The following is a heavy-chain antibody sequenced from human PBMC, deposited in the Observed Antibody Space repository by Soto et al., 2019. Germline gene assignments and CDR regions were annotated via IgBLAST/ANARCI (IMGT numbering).Heavy chain of an antibody. CDR2: ISSGSAFI. J-gene: IGHJ5*02. V-gene: IGHV3-21*01. CDR1: FSMYS. D-gene: IGHD1-26*01. CDR3: TRCQGGSAGSWFDP. Sequence: EVQVVESGGGLVKHGGSLRLSCNFSFSMYSMDWVRQAPGKGLEWVASISSGSAFIKYADSVKGRFTISRDNAKNSVSLQMSSLRVEDTAMYYCTRCQGGSAGSWFDPWGRGNLVTVSP.